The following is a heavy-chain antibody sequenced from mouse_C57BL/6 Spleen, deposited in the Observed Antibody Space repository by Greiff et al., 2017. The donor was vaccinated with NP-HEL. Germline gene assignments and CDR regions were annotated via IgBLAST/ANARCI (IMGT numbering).Heavy chain of an antibody. V-gene: IGHV5-12*01. J-gene: IGHJ4*01. D-gene: IGHD1-1*01. CDR1: GFTFSDYY. Sequence: EVKLVESGGGLVQPGGSLKLSCAASGFTFSDYYMYWVRQTPEKRLEWVAYISNGGGSTYYPDTVKGRFTISRDNAKNTLYLQMIRLKSEDTAMYYCARGYYGSSYDYAMDYWGQGTSVTVSS. CDR2: ISNGGGST. CDR3: ARGYYGSSYDYAMDY.